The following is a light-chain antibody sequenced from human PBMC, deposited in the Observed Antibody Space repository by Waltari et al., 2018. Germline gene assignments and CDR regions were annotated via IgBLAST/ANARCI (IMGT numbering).Light chain of an antibody. CDR3: CSYAGSITFWV. V-gene: IGLV2-11*01. J-gene: IGLJ3*02. CDR1: RSDVGGYNY. Sequence: QSALTQPRSVSGSPGQSVTISCTRTRSDVGGYNYVSWYQPRPGKAPQLILYYVTKRPSGVPDRFSASKSDNTASLTISGLQAEDEADYYCCSYAGSITFWVFGGGTKLTVL. CDR2: YVT.